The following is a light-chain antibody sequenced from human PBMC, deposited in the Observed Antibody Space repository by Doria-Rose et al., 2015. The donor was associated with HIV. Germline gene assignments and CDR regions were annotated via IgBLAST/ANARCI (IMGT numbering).Light chain of an antibody. V-gene: IGKV3-20*01. CDR1: QRVKSSY. Sequence: LTQSPGTLSLSPGERATLSCRASQRVKSSYLAWYQHKPGQAPRLLIYDASTRATGIPDRFSGSGSGTDFTLTISRLGPEDVAVYYCQQYGTSRGTFGQGTRLEIK. CDR3: QQYGTSRGT. J-gene: IGKJ5*01. CDR2: DAS.